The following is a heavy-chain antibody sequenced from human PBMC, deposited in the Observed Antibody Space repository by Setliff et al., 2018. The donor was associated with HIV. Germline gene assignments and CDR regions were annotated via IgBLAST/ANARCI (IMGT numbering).Heavy chain of an antibody. D-gene: IGHD3-10*01. J-gene: IGHJ6*04. CDR1: GHPFSNYD. CDR3: ASGKGVRGVVIRGGLDV. Sequence: ASVKVSCKTSGHPFSNYDIIWVRRATGQGLEWMGWMNPNSGATGYAQKFKDRFIMTRDTSISTAYMELSSLTSEDTAVYYCASGKGVRGVVIRGGLDVWGKGTTVTVSS. V-gene: IGHV1-8*01. CDR2: MNPNSGAT.